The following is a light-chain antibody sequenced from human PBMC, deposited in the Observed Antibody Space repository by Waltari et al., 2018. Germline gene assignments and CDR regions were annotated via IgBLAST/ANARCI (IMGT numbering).Light chain of an antibody. J-gene: IGLJ3*02. CDR3: QTGGFGIWV. V-gene: IGLV4-69*01. CDR1: SGHSSYA. Sequence: QLMLTQSPSASASLGASVKLTCTMSSGHSSYAIAWPQQQPEKGHRYLMKVNSDGSHIQGDGIPDRFSGSSSGAERYLTVSSRQAEDEAEYYGQTGGFGIWVFGGGTKLTVL. CDR2: VNSDGSH.